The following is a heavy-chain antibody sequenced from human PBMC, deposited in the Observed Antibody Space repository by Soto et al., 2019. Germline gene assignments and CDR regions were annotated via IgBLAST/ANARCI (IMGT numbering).Heavy chain of an antibody. CDR1: VYSFTFYY. V-gene: IGHV1-2*02. D-gene: IGHD3-22*01. CDR3: ARDPYYYDSSGYYYPNWFDH. CDR2: INPNSGGT. J-gene: IGHJ5*02. Sequence: XSVNGSYQASVYSFTFYYIHWVRQAPGQGLEWMGWINPNSGGTNYAQKFQGRVTMTRDTSISTAYMELSRLRSDDTAVYYCARDPYYYDSSGYYYPNWFDHWGQGTLVTVSS.